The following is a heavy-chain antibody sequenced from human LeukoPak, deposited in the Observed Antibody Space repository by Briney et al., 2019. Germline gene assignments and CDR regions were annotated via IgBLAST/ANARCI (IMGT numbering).Heavy chain of an antibody. CDR1: GGSISSYY. CDR2: IYYSGST. CDR3: ARGVVVVPAAMIRGYYYMDV. Sequence: SETLSPTCTVSGGSISSYYWSWIRQPPGKGLEWIGYIYYSGSTNYNPSLKSRVTVSVDTSKNQFSLKLSSVTAADTAVYYCARGVVVVPAAMIRGYYYMDVWGKGTTVTVSS. D-gene: IGHD2-2*01. V-gene: IGHV4-59*01. J-gene: IGHJ6*03.